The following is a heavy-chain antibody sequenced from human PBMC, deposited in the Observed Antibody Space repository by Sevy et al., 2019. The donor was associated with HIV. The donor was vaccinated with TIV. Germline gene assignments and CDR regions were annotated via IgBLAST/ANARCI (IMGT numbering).Heavy chain of an antibody. V-gene: IGHV3-21*01. J-gene: IGHJ3*02. CDR2: ISSSSSYI. CDR1: GFTFSSYS. D-gene: IGHD3-22*01. CDR3: ARDCRTYYYDSSLHAFDI. Sequence: GGSLRLSCAASGFTFSSYSMNWVRQAPGKGLEWVSSISSSSSYIYYADSVKGLFTISRDNAKNSLYLQMNSLRAEDTAVYYCARDCRTYYYDSSLHAFDIWGQGTMVTVSS.